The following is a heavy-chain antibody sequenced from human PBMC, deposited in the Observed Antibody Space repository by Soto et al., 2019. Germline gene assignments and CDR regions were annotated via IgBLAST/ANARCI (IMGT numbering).Heavy chain of an antibody. CDR1: GRSITSSYY. D-gene: IGHD2-2*02. CDR2: IYYSGST. J-gene: IGHJ4*01. Sequence: PLETLSVTCTVSGRSITSSYYRGWIRQPPGKGLEWIGSIYYSGSTYYNPSLKSRVTISVDTSKNQFSLKLSSVTAADTAVYYFSTIPDTTVLNAYWGQGTPVIGSS. CDR3: STIPDTTVLNAY. V-gene: IGHV4-39*01.